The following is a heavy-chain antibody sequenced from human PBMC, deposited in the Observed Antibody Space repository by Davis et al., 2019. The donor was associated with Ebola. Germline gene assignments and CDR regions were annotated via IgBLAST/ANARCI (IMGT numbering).Heavy chain of an antibody. CDR1: GFTFNIYA. Sequence: PGGSLRLSCAASGFTFNIYAMTWVRQAPGKGLEWVSNIGSGGTTYYADSVKGRFTISRDNSRNTLYLQMNSLSAEDTAVYYCALPTVAGPDRFDYWGQGALVTVSS. D-gene: IGHD6-19*01. CDR3: ALPTVAGPDRFDY. J-gene: IGHJ4*02. V-gene: IGHV3-23*01. CDR2: IGSGGTT.